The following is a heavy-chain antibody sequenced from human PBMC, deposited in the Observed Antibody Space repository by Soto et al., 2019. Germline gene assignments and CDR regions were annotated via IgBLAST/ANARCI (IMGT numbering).Heavy chain of an antibody. CDR3: SRSLNS. CDR1: GFTFSTYW. Sequence: GGSLRLSCAASGFTFSTYWMDWVRQTPGKGLEWVANINQDGSEKNYVDPVKGRFTIYRDNAKNSLYLQMSSLTAEDSALYYCSRSLNSWGQGTLVTVSS. CDR2: INQDGSEK. J-gene: IGHJ4*02. V-gene: IGHV3-7*01.